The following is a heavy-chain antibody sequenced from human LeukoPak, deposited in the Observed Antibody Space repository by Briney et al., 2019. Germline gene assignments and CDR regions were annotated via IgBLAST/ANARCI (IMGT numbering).Heavy chain of an antibody. CDR3: ARVSSVTTVGRYFDY. J-gene: IGHJ4*02. CDR2: INHSGST. Sequence: SETLSLTCTVSGGSVNSGSSYWSWIRQPPGKGLEWIGEINHSGSTNYNPSLKSRVTISVDTSKNQFSLKLSSVTAADTAEYYCARVSSVTTVGRYFDYWGQGTLVTVSS. CDR1: GGSVNSGSSY. V-gene: IGHV4-61*01. D-gene: IGHD4-11*01.